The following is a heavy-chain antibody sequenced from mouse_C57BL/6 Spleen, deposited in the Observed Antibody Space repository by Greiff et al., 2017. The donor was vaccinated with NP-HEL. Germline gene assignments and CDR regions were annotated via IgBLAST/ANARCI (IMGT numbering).Heavy chain of an antibody. V-gene: IGHV5-6*01. CDR1: GFTFSSYG. Sequence: EVKLMESGGDLVKPGGSLKLSCAASGFTFSSYGMSWVRQTPDKRLEWVATISSGGSYTYYPDSVKGRFTISRDNAKNTLYLQMSSLKSEDTAMYYCARQRDGSAYAMDYWGQGTSVTVSS. D-gene: IGHD2-3*01. CDR3: ARQRDGSAYAMDY. CDR2: ISSGGSYT. J-gene: IGHJ4*01.